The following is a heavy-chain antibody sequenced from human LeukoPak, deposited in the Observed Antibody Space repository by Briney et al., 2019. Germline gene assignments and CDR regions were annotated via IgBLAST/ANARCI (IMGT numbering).Heavy chain of an antibody. Sequence: SETLSLTCAVYGGSFSGYYWSWIRQPPGKGLEWIGEINHSGSTNYNPSLKSRVTISVDTSKNQFSLKLSSVTAADTAVYYCARSYYYGSGSWDAFDIWGQGTMVTVSS. CDR2: INHSGST. V-gene: IGHV4-34*01. D-gene: IGHD3-10*01. CDR3: ARSYYYGSGSWDAFDI. CDR1: GGSFSGYY. J-gene: IGHJ3*02.